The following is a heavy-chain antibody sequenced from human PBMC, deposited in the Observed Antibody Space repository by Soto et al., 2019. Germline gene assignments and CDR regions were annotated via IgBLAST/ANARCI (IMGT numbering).Heavy chain of an antibody. J-gene: IGHJ6*03. D-gene: IGHD6-13*01. CDR3: AREGPYSSSWFYYYYYYMDV. CDR1: GYTFTSYD. V-gene: IGHV1-8*01. CDR2: MNPNSGNT. Sequence: ASVKVSCKASGYTFTSYDINWVRRATGQGLEWMGWMNPNSGNTGYAQKFQGRVTMTRNTSISTAYMELSSLRSGDTAVYYCAREGPYSSSWFYYYYYYMDVWGKGTTVTVSS.